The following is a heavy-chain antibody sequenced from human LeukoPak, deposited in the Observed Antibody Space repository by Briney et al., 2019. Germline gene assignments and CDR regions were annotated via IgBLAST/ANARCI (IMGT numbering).Heavy chain of an antibody. V-gene: IGHV3-30-3*01. D-gene: IGHD2-8*02. J-gene: IGHJ4*02. CDR2: VSYDGNTK. CDR3: ARDFLPGAPDFFDY. Sequence: PGGSLRLSCAASGFTFRRNAMHWVRQPPGKGLEWVAVVSYDGNTKYYADSVKGRFTISRDNSENTIYLQVSSLRADDTALYYCARDFLPGAPDFFDYWGQGTLVTVSS. CDR1: GFTFRRNA.